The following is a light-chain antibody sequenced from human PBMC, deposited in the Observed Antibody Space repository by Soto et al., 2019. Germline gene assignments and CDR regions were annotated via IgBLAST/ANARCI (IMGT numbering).Light chain of an antibody. Sequence: EIVLTQSPGTLSLSPGERATLSCRASQSVSSSYLAWYQQKPGQAPRLLIYAASTSATGIPDRFSGSGSGTDFTLTISRVEPEDFAVYHCQQYGTSWMFGQGTKVEIK. CDR3: QQYGTSWM. CDR1: QSVSSSY. CDR2: AAS. J-gene: IGKJ1*01. V-gene: IGKV3-20*01.